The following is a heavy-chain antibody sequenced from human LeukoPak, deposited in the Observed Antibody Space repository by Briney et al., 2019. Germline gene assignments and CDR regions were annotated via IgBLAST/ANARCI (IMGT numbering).Heavy chain of an antibody. CDR1: GYSFTSYW. J-gene: IGHJ3*02. Sequence: GESRKISCKGSGYSFTSYWIGWVRQMPGKGLEWMGIIYPGDSDTRYSPSFQGQVTISADKSISTAYLQWSSLKASDTAMYYCARQGWHNWNVGAFDIWGQGTMVTVSS. D-gene: IGHD1-1*01. CDR2: IYPGDSDT. CDR3: ARQGWHNWNVGAFDI. V-gene: IGHV5-51*01.